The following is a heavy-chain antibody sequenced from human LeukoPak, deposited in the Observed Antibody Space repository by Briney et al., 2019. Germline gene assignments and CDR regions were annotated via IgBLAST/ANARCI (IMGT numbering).Heavy chain of an antibody. CDR1: GGSISNYY. V-gene: IGHV4-59*12. Sequence: PSETLSLTCSVSGGSISNYYWGWVRQPPGKALEWIGNIFYSGSTYYSPSLKSRVTISLDTSRNQFSLKLNSVTAADTAVYYCAKSNGYGLIDIWGQGTMVTVSS. D-gene: IGHD3-22*01. CDR3: AKSNGYGLIDI. J-gene: IGHJ3*02. CDR2: IFYSGST.